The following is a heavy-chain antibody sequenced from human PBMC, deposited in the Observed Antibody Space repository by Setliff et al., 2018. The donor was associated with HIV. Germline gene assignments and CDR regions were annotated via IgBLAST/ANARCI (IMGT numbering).Heavy chain of an antibody. Sequence: GGSLRLSCAASGFTFSSYWMSWVRQAPGKGLEWVANIKQDGSEKYYVDSVKGRFTISRDNAKNSLYLQMNSLRAADTAVYYCARVGPGSGWYGRAFDIWGQGTMVTVSS. CDR3: ARVGPGSGWYGRAFDI. CDR1: GFTFSSYW. J-gene: IGHJ3*02. CDR2: IKQDGSEK. D-gene: IGHD6-19*01. V-gene: IGHV3-7*01.